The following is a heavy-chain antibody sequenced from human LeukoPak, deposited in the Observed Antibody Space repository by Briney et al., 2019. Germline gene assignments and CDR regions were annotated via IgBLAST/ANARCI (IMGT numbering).Heavy chain of an antibody. J-gene: IGHJ4*02. CDR2: IYHSGST. D-gene: IGHD2-2*02. CDR1: GGSISSGGYY. CDR3: ARVVPAAISFDY. Sequence: SETLSLTCTVSGGSISSGGYYWSWIRQAPRKGLEWIGYIYHSGSTYYNPSLKSRVTISVDRSKNQFSLKLSSVTAADTAVYYCARVVPAAISFDYWGQGTLVTVSS. V-gene: IGHV4-30-2*01.